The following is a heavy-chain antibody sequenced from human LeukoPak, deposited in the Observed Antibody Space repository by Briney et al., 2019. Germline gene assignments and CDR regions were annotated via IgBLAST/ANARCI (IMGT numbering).Heavy chain of an antibody. V-gene: IGHV1-2*02. Sequence: ASVKFSCKASGYTLTGYYMHWVRQAPGQGLEWMGWINPNSGGTNYAQKFQGRVTMTRDTSISTAYMELSRLRSDDTAVYYCARDHMAFGLVRPPMDVWGQGTTVTVSS. D-gene: IGHD3-16*01. J-gene: IGHJ6*02. CDR3: ARDHMAFGLVRPPMDV. CDR1: GYTLTGYY. CDR2: INPNSGGT.